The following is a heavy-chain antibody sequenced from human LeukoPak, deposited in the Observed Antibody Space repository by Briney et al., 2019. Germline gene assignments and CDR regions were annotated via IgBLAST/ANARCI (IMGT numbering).Heavy chain of an antibody. CDR1: GGSISSYY. J-gene: IGHJ3*02. D-gene: IGHD6-19*01. CDR2: IYYSGST. V-gene: IGHV4-59*01. Sequence: SETLSLTCTVSGGSISSYYWSWIRQPPGKGLEWIEYIYYSGSTNYNPSLKSRVTISVDTSKNQFSLKLSSVTAADTAVYYCARDLGIAVAGDAFDIWGQGTMVTVSS. CDR3: ARDLGIAVAGDAFDI.